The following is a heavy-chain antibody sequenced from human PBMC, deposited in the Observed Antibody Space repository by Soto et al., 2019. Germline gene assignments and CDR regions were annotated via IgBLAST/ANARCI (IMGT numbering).Heavy chain of an antibody. CDR3: ARGSNSSGWYWWFDP. Sequence: ASVKVSCKASGYTFTSYGISWVRQAPGQGLEWMGWISAYNGNTNYAQKLQGRVTMTTDTSTSTAYMELRSLRSDDTAVYYCARGSNSSGWYWWFDPWGQRTLVTVSS. D-gene: IGHD6-19*01. CDR2: ISAYNGNT. CDR1: GYTFTSYG. J-gene: IGHJ5*02. V-gene: IGHV1-18*01.